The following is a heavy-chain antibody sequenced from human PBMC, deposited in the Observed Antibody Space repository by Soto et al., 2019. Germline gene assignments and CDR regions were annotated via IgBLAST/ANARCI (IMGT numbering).Heavy chain of an antibody. J-gene: IGHJ5*02. V-gene: IGHV3-23*01. D-gene: IGHD6-19*01. CDR2: IGGDAP. Sequence: GGSLRLSCATSGFTFSIYAMSWVRQAPGKGLEWVSTIGGDAPYYADSVQGRFTLSRDNSKNAVFLQMNSLRVEETAVYYCARDAVPGNGKYDWFDPWGQGTLVTVSS. CDR3: ARDAVPGNGKYDWFDP. CDR1: GFTFSIYA.